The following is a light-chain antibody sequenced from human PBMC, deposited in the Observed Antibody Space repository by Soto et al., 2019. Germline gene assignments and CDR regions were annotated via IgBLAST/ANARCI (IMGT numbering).Light chain of an antibody. V-gene: IGKV4-1*01. CDR1: QSVLYSSNNKNY. Sequence: DIVMTQSPDSLAVSLGERATINCKSSQSVLYSSNNKNYLAWYQQKPGQPPKLLIYWASPRESGVPDRFSGSGSGTDFTLTISSLHAEDVAVYYCHQYYLTPYTFGQGTKLEIK. CDR3: HQYYLTPYT. J-gene: IGKJ2*01. CDR2: WAS.